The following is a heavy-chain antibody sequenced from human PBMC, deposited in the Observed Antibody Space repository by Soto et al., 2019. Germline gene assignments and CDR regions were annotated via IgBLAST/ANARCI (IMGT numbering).Heavy chain of an antibody. J-gene: IGHJ3*02. D-gene: IGHD3-3*01. CDR3: AIDQDDSSDAFDI. CDR2: IKQDGSEK. Sequence: EVHLVESGGGLVQPGGSLRLSCAASGITFSNYWMTWVRQAPGKGLEWVANIKQDGSEKYYVDSVKGRFTISRDNAKNSLYLQMNSLRAEDTAVYYCAIDQDDSSDAFDIWGQETMVTVSS. CDR1: GITFSNYW. V-gene: IGHV3-7*01.